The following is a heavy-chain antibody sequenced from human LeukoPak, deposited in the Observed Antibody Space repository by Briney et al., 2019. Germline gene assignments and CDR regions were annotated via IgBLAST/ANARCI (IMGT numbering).Heavy chain of an antibody. Sequence: ASVKVSCKVSGYTLTELSMHWVRQAPGKGLAWMGGFDPEDGETIYAQKFQGRVTMTEDTSTDTAYMELSSLRSEDTAVYYCATVAGSYYYDSSGYYYFDYWGQGTLVTVSS. D-gene: IGHD3-22*01. CDR2: FDPEDGET. CDR3: ATVAGSYYYDSSGYYYFDY. J-gene: IGHJ4*02. V-gene: IGHV1-24*01. CDR1: GYTLTELS.